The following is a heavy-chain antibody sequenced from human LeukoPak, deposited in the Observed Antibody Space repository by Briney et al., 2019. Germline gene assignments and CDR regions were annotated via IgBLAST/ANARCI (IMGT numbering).Heavy chain of an antibody. V-gene: IGHV3-30*02. D-gene: IGHD3-10*01. J-gene: IGHJ4*02. Sequence: PGGSLRLSCAASGFTFSSYGMHWVRQAPGKGLEWVAVIWYGGSNKYYADSVKGRFTISRDNSKNTLYLQMNSLRAEDTAVYYCAKESGYYYGSGGARYFDYWGQGTLVTVSS. CDR3: AKESGYYYGSGGARYFDY. CDR1: GFTFSSYG. CDR2: IWYGGSNK.